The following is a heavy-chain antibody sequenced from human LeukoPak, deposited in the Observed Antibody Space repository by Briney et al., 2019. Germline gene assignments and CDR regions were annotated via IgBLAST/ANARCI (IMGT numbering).Heavy chain of an antibody. V-gene: IGHV3-30*03. CDR3: ARENVDIVATDFDY. CDR2: ISYDGSNK. CDR1: GFTFRSYG. J-gene: IGHJ4*02. Sequence: GGSLSLSCGSSGFTFRSYGMHWVRQAPARGLEYVAVISYDGSNKYYADSVKGRFTISRDNSKNTLYLQMNSRRAEDTAVYYCARENVDIVATDFDYWGQGTLVTVSS. D-gene: IGHD5-12*01.